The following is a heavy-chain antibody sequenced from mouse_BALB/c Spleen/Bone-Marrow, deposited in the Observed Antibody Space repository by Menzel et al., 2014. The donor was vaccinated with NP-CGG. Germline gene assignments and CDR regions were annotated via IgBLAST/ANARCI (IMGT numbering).Heavy chain of an antibody. Sequence: EVQLQQSGAELVKPGASVKLSCTASGFNIKDTYMHWVKQRPEQGLEWIGRIDPANGNTKYDPKFQGKATITADTSSNTAYLQLSILTSEDTAVYYCALYYYGSSSFAYWGQGTLVTVSA. CDR2: IDPANGNT. CDR3: ALYYYGSSSFAY. V-gene: IGHV14-3*02. J-gene: IGHJ3*01. D-gene: IGHD1-1*01. CDR1: GFNIKDTY.